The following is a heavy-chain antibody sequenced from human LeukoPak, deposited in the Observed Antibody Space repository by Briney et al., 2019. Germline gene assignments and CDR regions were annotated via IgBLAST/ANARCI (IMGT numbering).Heavy chain of an antibody. V-gene: IGHV1-18*01. CDR1: GYTFTSYG. CDR3: ARDPYSGSYGDY. D-gene: IGHD1-26*01. CDR2: ISAYNGNT. J-gene: IGHJ4*02. Sequence: ASVKVSCKASGYTFTSYGISLVRQAPGQGLEWMGWISAYNGNTNYAQKLQGRVTMTTDTSTSTAYMELRSLRSDDTAVYYCARDPYSGSYGDYWGQGTLVTVSS.